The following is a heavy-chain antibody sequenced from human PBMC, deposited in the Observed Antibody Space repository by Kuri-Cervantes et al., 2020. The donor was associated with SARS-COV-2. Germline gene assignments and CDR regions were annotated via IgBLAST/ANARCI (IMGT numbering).Heavy chain of an antibody. Sequence: SVKVSCKASGGTFSSYAISWVRQAPGQGLEWMGGIIPIFGTANYAQKFQGRITITADESTSTAYMELSSLRSEDTAVYYCARGYSSGLRPYDAFDIWGQGTMVTVSS. J-gene: IGHJ3*02. CDR3: ARGYSSGLRPYDAFDI. CDR1: GGTFSSYA. D-gene: IGHD6-19*01. V-gene: IGHV1-69*13. CDR2: IIPIFGTA.